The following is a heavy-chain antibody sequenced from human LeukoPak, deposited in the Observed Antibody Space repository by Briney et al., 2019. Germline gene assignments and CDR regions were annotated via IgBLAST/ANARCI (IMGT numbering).Heavy chain of an antibody. Sequence: SETLSLTCTVSGGSISSYYWSWIRQPPGKGLEWIGYIYYSGSTNYNPSLKSRVTISVDASKNQFSLKLSSVTAADTAVYYCARYLTATDAFDIWGQGTMVTVPS. D-gene: IGHD2-8*01. CDR2: IYYSGST. CDR3: ARYLTATDAFDI. CDR1: GGSISSYY. V-gene: IGHV4-59*08. J-gene: IGHJ3*02.